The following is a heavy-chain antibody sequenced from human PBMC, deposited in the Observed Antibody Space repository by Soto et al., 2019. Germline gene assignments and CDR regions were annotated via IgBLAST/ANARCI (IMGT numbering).Heavy chain of an antibody. Sequence: GGSLRLSCAASGFTFSNYWMNWVRQAPGKGLEWVANINQDESEKSYVDSVKGRFTVSRDNAKNSLYLQMNSLRAEDAAVYYCVRGISTHGVDFWGQGAQVTVYS. CDR3: VRGISTHGVDF. V-gene: IGHV3-7*03. CDR2: INQDESEK. J-gene: IGHJ4*02. CDR1: GFTFSNYW. D-gene: IGHD2-15*01.